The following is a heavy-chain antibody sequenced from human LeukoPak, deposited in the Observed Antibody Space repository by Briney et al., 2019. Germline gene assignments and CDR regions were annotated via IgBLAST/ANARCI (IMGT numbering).Heavy chain of an antibody. V-gene: IGHV4-34*01. Sequence: SETLSLTCAVYGGSFSGYYWSWIRQPPGKGLEWIGEINHSGSTNYNPSLKSRVTISVDTSKNLFSLKLSSVTAADTAVYYCARGGNTTDNNWFDPWGQGTLVTVSS. J-gene: IGHJ5*02. CDR1: GGSFSGYY. CDR3: ARGGNTTDNNWFDP. D-gene: IGHD1-1*01. CDR2: INHSGST.